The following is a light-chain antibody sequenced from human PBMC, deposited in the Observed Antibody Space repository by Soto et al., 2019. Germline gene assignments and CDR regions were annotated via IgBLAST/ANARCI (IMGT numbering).Light chain of an antibody. CDR3: QQSYSTPPMYT. V-gene: IGKV1-39*01. Sequence: DIQMTQSPSSLSASVGDRVTITRRASQSISSYLNWYQQKPGKAPKLLIYAASSLQSGVPSRFSGSGSGTDFTLTISSLQPEDFATYSCQQSYSTPPMYTFGQGTKLEIK. CDR1: QSISSY. J-gene: IGKJ2*01. CDR2: AAS.